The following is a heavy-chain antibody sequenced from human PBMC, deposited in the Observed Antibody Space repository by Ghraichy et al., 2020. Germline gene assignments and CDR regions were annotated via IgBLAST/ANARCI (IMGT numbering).Heavy chain of an antibody. CDR1: GGSISSYY. V-gene: IGHV4-59*01. CDR3: ARTVDGVVVPAANRASYYYYGMDV. D-gene: IGHD2-2*01. Sequence: SETLSLTCTVSGGSISSYYWSWIRQPPGKGLEWIGYIYYSGSTNYNPSLKSRVTISVDTSKNQFSLKLSSVTAADTAVYYCARTVDGVVVPAANRASYYYYGMDVWGQGTTVTVSS. CDR2: IYYSGST. J-gene: IGHJ6*02.